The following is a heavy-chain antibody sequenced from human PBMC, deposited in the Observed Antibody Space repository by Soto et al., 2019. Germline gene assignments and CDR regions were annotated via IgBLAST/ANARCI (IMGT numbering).Heavy chain of an antibody. CDR1: GFTFSSSS. CDR3: ARGATSTGWLIDY. Sequence: EVQVVESGGGLVQPGGSLKLSCAGSGFTFSSSSMNWVRQAPGKGLEWVSYITSSSSYIDYADSVKGRFTISRDNAKNSLYLQMNSLRDEGTAVYYCARGATSTGWLIDYWGQGTLVTVSS. V-gene: IGHV3-48*02. D-gene: IGHD6-19*01. CDR2: ITSSSSYI. J-gene: IGHJ4*02.